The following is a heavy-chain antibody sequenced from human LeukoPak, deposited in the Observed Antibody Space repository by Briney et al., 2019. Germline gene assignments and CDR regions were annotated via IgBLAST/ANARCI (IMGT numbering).Heavy chain of an antibody. CDR1: GFTFIRYW. J-gene: IGHJ3*02. V-gene: IGHV3-7*01. CDR3: ARDAPIYFCHSGTYCKVVI. CDR2: IKEDGSER. D-gene: IGHD3-10*01. Sequence: PGGSLRLSCAPSGFTFIRYWLSWVRQAPWTGREGVANIKEDGSERYYVDSVKGRFTISRDNARNSLFLQMKSQRAEDTAMYYCARDAPIYFCHSGTYCKVVIWGQGTMVSVSS.